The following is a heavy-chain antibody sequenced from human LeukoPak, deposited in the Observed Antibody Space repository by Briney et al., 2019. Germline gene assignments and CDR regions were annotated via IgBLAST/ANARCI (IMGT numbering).Heavy chain of an antibody. J-gene: IGHJ4*02. CDR3: ARVEVGAFDY. CDR2: IYSGGST. V-gene: IGHV3-66*01. CDR1: GFSVSSNY. D-gene: IGHD1-26*01. Sequence: GGSLRLSCAASGFSVSSNYMSWVRQAPEKGLEWVSLIYSGGSTYYADSVKGRFTISRDNSKNTLYLQMNSLRAEDTAVYYCARVEVGAFDYWGQGTLVTVSS.